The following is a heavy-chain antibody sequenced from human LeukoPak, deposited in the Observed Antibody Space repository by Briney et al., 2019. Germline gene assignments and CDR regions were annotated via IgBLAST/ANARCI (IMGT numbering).Heavy chain of an antibody. CDR2: IYYSGST. V-gene: IGHV4-59*12. CDR3: ARLPSPGIAVYYFDY. D-gene: IGHD6-19*01. J-gene: IGHJ4*02. Sequence: SETLSLTCTVSGGSISSYYWSWIRQPPGKGLEWIGYIYYSGSTNCNPSLTSRVTISVDTSKNQFSLKLSSVTAADTAVYYCARLPSPGIAVYYFDYWGQGTLVTVSS. CDR1: GGSISSYY.